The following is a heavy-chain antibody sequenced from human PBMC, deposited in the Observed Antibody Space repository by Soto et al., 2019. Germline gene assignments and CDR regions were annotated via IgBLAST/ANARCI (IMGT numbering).Heavy chain of an antibody. CDR3: ARGVGSSPPQY. Sequence: PSETLSLTCTISGGSISVYYWSWIRQPPGQGLEWIGYIYASGSPYYNPSLKSRVTISADTSKNQISLKLTSPTAADTAVYYCARGVGSSPPQYWGRGTLVTVSS. V-gene: IGHV4-59*01. D-gene: IGHD1-26*01. CDR2: IYASGSP. J-gene: IGHJ4*02. CDR1: GGSISVYY.